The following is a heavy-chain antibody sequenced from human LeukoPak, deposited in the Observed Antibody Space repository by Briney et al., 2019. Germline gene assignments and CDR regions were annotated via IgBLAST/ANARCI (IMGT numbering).Heavy chain of an antibody. J-gene: IGHJ4*02. V-gene: IGHV3-21*01. CDR1: GFTFSSYW. CDR2: ISRNTNSI. CDR3: ARGAYGSGPYFDY. D-gene: IGHD3-10*01. Sequence: GGSLRLSCAASGFTFSSYWMSWVRQAPGKGPEWVSSISRNTNSIFYGDSVKGRFTISRDNAKNSLYLQMNSLRAEDTAVYYCARGAYGSGPYFDYWGQGTLVTVSS.